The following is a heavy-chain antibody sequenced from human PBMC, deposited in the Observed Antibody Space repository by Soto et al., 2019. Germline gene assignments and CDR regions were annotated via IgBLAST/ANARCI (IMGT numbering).Heavy chain of an antibody. Sequence: EVQLAESGGGLVQPGGSLRLSCAASGFTFSDHYMDWVRQAPGKGLEWVGRSRDKVHSHTTEYAASVKGRFTISRGDSENSLYLQMNSLKTEATAVYYCARGVVSTGYFAYWGQGTLVTVSS. V-gene: IGHV3-72*01. CDR1: GFTFSDHY. J-gene: IGHJ4*02. CDR2: SRDKVHSHTT. CDR3: ARGVVSTGYFAY. D-gene: IGHD5-12*01.